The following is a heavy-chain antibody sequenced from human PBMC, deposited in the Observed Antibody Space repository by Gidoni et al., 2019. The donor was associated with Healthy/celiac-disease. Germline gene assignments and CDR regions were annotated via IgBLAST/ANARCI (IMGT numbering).Heavy chain of an antibody. V-gene: IGHV3-53*02. Sequence: EVQLVETGGGLIQPGGSLRLSCAASGFTVSSNYMSWVRPAPGKGLEWVSVIYSGGSTYYADSVKGRFTISRDNSKNTLYLQMNSLRAEDTAVYYCASTPEGDTAMVLDYWSQGTLVTVSS. D-gene: IGHD5-18*01. CDR2: IYSGGST. J-gene: IGHJ4*02. CDR1: GFTVSSNY. CDR3: ASTPEGDTAMVLDY.